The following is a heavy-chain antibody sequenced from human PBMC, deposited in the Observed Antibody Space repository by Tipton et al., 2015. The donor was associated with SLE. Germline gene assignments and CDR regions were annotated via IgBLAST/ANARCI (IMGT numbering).Heavy chain of an antibody. CDR2: ISSSSSYI. Sequence: SLRLSCAASGFTFSSYSMNWVRQAPGKGPEWVSSISSSSSYIYYADSVKGRFTISRDNAKNSLYLQMNSLRAEDTAVYYCARAVAVALGYWGQGTLVTVSS. CDR3: ARAVAVALGY. CDR1: GFTFSSYS. V-gene: IGHV3-21*01. J-gene: IGHJ4*02. D-gene: IGHD6-19*01.